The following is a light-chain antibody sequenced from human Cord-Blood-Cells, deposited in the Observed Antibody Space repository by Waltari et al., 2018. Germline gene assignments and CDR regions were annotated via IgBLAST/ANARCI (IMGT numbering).Light chain of an antibody. CDR1: QSISSY. CDR2: AAS. V-gene: IGKV1-39*01. Sequence: DIQMTQSPSSLSASVGDRVTITCRASQSISSYLNWYQQNPGKAPKLLIYAASSLQSGVPSRFSGSGSVTDFTLTISSLQPEDFATYYCQQSYSTPPITFGQGTRLEIK. CDR3: QQSYSTPPIT. J-gene: IGKJ5*01.